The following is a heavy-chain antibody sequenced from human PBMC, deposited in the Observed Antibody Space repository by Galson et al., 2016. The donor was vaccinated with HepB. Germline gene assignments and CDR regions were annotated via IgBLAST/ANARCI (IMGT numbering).Heavy chain of an antibody. J-gene: IGHJ4*02. Sequence: ETLSLTCNVSGGSITSHFWGWIRQPPGKGLEWIGYIFYSGTTNYNPSLRSRLTMSVDMSKNQLSLQLSSVTAADTAVYYCARVRRGYSAIADWGQGTLVTVSS. V-gene: IGHV4-59*11. D-gene: IGHD3-22*01. CDR2: IFYSGTT. CDR3: ARVRRGYSAIAD. CDR1: GGSITSHF.